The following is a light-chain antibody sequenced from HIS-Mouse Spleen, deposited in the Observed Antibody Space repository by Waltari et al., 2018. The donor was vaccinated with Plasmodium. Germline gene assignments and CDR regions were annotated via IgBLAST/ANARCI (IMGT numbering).Light chain of an antibody. CDR1: HSVSRRY. V-gene: IGKV3D-7*01. J-gene: IGKJ2*01. Sequence: STRASHSVSRRYLSWYQEKPVLAPRLLIYGASTRATSIPARFSGSGSGTDFTLTISSLQPEDFAVYYCQQDYNLPYTFGQGTKREI. CDR2: GAS. CDR3: QQDYNLPYT.